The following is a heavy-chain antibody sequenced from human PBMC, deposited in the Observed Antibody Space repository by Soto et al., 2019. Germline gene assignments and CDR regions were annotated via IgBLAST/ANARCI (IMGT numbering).Heavy chain of an antibody. Sequence: GGSLRLSCAASGLTFSSYAMVWVRQTPAKGLEWVAIIGASGSSTDYLDSVKGRFTISRDNSRNILLLQMNSLRADDTAIYYCASATTPTEYWGQGTQVTVSS. CDR2: IGASGSST. CDR1: GLTFSSYA. V-gene: IGHV3-23*01. J-gene: IGHJ4*02. CDR3: ASATTPTEY. D-gene: IGHD4-17*01.